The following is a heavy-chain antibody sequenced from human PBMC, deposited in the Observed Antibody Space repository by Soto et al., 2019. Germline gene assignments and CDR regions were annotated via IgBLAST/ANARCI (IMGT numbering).Heavy chain of an antibody. D-gene: IGHD2-8*02. CDR2: INHSGST. Sequence: SDTLPLTCAVNRGSFSGDYWTWIRQPAGSGLGWIGEINHSGSTNYNPSLKSRVTISVDTSKNQFSLKLTSVTAADTAVYYCARDKITGLFDYWGQGTLVTVSS. V-gene: IGHV4-34*01. CDR1: RGSFSGDY. CDR3: ARDKITGLFDY. J-gene: IGHJ4*02.